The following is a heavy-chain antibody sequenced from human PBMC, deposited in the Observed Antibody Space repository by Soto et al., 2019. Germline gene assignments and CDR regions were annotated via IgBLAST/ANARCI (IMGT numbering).Heavy chain of an antibody. V-gene: IGHV6-1*01. Sequence: SRTLSLTCAISGDSVSSNSATWNWIRQSPSRGLEWLGRTYYRSKWYSDCALSVKGRITINPDTSKNQFSLQLNSVSPEDTAVYYCVRDGSNDWDFDYWGQGTLVTVSS. D-gene: IGHD3-9*01. CDR1: GDSVSSNSAT. J-gene: IGHJ4*02. CDR3: VRDGSNDWDFDY. CDR2: TYYRSKWYS.